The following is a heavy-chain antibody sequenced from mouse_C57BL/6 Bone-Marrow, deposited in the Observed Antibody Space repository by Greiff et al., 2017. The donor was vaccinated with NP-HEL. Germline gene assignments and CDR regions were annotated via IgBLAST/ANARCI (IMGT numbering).Heavy chain of an antibody. D-gene: IGHD2-3*01. V-gene: IGHV1-69*01. Sequence: VQLQQPGAELVMPGASVKLSCKASGYTFTSYWMHWVKQRPGQGLEWIGEIDPSDSYTNYNQKFKGKSTLTVDKSSSTAYMQLSSLTSEDSAVYYCAIPDGYLPSHGGQGTTLTVSS. J-gene: IGHJ2*01. CDR3: AIPDGYLPSH. CDR2: IDPSDSYT. CDR1: GYTFTSYW.